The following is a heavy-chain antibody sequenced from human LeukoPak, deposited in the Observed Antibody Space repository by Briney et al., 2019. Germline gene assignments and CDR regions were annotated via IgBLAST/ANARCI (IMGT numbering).Heavy chain of an antibody. V-gene: IGHV4-34*01. J-gene: IGHJ4*02. D-gene: IGHD6-6*01. Sequence: SETLSLTCAVYGGSFSGYYWSWIREPPGKGLEWIGEINHSGSTNYNPSLKSRVTISVDTSKNQFSLKLSSVTAADTAVYYCARGIRSSSVGLDYWGQGTLVTVSS. CDR3: ARGIRSSSVGLDY. CDR2: INHSGST. CDR1: GGSFSGYY.